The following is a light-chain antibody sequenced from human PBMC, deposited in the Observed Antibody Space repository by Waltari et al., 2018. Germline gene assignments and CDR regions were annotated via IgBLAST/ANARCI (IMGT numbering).Light chain of an antibody. J-gene: IGLJ3*02. V-gene: IGLV1-44*01. CDR1: RSNTGSNI. CDR3: AAWDERLSGWV. Sequence: QSVLTQPPPASRTPGQVVPIACSGSRSNTGSNIVHRYQQLPGTAPTLLIFNNTVGAAGVPGRCSGSKFGRSASRAISGLQSEDEAGYFCAAWDERLSGWVFGGVTKLTV. CDR2: NNT.